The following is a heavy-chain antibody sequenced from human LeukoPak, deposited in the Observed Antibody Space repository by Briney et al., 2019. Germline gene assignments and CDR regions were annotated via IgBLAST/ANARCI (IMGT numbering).Heavy chain of an antibody. CDR1: GFSFGNSA. V-gene: IGHV3-23*01. D-gene: IGHD1-14*01. J-gene: IGHJ4*02. CDR3: AKELTGEPLTLDF. Sequence: GGSLRLSCAASGFSFGNSAMSWVRQTPEKGLEWVSAVSGSGGNTFYANSVRGRFTVSRDNSKNTLFLQMNSLGAEDTAIYYCAKELTGEPLTLDFWGQGTLVTVPS. CDR2: VSGSGGNT.